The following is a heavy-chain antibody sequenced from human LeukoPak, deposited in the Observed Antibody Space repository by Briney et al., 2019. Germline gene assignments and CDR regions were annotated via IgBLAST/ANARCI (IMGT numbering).Heavy chain of an antibody. J-gene: IGHJ4*02. CDR1: GFTFSSYS. Sequence: EGSLRLSCAASGFTFSSYSLNWVRQATGKGLEWVSFISSSSITIYYAYSVKGLFTISRDNAEKSLYLQMNSLRAEDTAVYYCARDRGGSYSAIDYWGQGTLVTVSS. D-gene: IGHD2-15*01. CDR2: ISSSSITI. CDR3: ARDRGGSYSAIDY. V-gene: IGHV3-48*04.